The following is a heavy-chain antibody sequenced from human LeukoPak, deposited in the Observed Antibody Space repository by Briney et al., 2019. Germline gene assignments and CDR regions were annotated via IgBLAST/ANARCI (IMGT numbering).Heavy chain of an antibody. CDR3: ASSRFWSGFTVNY. Sequence: PGGSLRLSCAASGFTVSSNYMSWVRQAPGKGLEWVSVIYTGGSTYYADSVKGRFTISRDNSQNTLYLQMNSLRAEDTAVYYCASSRFWSGFTVNYWGQGTLVTVSS. V-gene: IGHV3-53*01. J-gene: IGHJ4*02. CDR2: IYTGGST. D-gene: IGHD3-3*01. CDR1: GFTVSSNY.